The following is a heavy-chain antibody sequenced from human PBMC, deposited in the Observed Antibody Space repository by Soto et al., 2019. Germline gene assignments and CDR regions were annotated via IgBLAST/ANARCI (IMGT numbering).Heavy chain of an antibody. Sequence: QLQLQESGPGLVKPSETLSLTCTVSGGSISSSSYYWGWIRQPPGKGLEWIGSIYYSGSTYYNPSLKSRVTISVDTSKNQFSLKLSSVTAADTAVYYCARLPSGYYLTYYYYGMDVWGQGTTVTVSS. CDR1: GGSISSSSYY. CDR3: ARLPSGYYLTYYYYGMDV. CDR2: IYYSGST. J-gene: IGHJ6*02. V-gene: IGHV4-39*01. D-gene: IGHD3-22*01.